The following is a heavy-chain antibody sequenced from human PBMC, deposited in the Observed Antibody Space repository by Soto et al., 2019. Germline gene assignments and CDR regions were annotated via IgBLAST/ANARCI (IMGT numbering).Heavy chain of an antibody. V-gene: IGHV1-18*01. CDR2: ISTYNGNT. Sequence: QVQLVQSGAEVKKPGASVKVSCKASGYTFTSYGISWVRQAPGQGLEWMGWISTYNGNTKYAKKLQGRITMTTDTSTSPAYMELRRLRSDDTAVFSSARKIVRGVGSDYWGQGSLVTVSS. J-gene: IGHJ4*02. D-gene: IGHD3-10*02. CDR1: GYTFTSYG. CDR3: ARKIVRGVGSDY.